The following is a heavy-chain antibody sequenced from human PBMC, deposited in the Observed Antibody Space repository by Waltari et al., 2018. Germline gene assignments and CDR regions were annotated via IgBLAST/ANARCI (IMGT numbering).Heavy chain of an antibody. V-gene: IGHV3-23*01. J-gene: IGHJ5*02. D-gene: IGHD3-3*01. CDR1: GFTFSSYA. CDR2: IRGSGGSP. Sequence: EVQLLESGGGLVQPGGSLRLSCAASGFTFSSYAMSWVRQAPGKGLEWVSAIRGSGGSPYYAGSVKGRFTISRDNSKNTLYLQMNSLRAEDTAVYYCAKDKPITIFGATTKAWFDPWGQGTLVTVSS. CDR3: AKDKPITIFGATTKAWFDP.